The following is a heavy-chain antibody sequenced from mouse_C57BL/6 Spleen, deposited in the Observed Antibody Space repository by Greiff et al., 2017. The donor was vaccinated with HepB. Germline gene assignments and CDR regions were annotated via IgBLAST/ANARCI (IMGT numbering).Heavy chain of an antibody. CDR2: ISSGDDYI. D-gene: IGHD1-1*01. V-gene: IGHV5-9-1*02. J-gene: IGHJ3*01. Sequence: EVNVVESGEGLVKPGGSLKLSCAASGFTFSSYAMSWVRQTPEKRLEWVAYISSGDDYIYYADTVKGRFTISRDNARNTLYLQMSSLKSEDTAMYYCTRDYYGSSEFAYWGQGTLVTVSA. CDR3: TRDYYGSSEFAY. CDR1: GFTFSSYA.